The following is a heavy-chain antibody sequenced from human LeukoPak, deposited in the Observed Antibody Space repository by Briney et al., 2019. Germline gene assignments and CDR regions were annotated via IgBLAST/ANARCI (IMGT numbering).Heavy chain of an antibody. V-gene: IGHV1-58*02. J-gene: IGHJ2*01. CDR3: AAGALVPAWYLDL. CDR1: GFTFTSSA. D-gene: IGHD2-2*01. CDR2: IVVGSGNT. Sequence: SVKVSCKASGFTFTSSAMQWVRQARGQRLEWIGWIVVGSGNTNYAQKFQERVTITRDMSTSTAYMELSSLRSEDTAVYYCAAGALVPAWYLDLWGRGTLVTVSS.